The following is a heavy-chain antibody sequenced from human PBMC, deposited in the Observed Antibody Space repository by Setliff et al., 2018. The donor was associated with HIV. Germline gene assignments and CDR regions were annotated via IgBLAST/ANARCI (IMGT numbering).Heavy chain of an antibody. J-gene: IGHJ6*03. Sequence: PSETLSLTCTVSGDSVSRASYYWSWIRQPPGKGLEWIGYIYYSGTTKYNPSLKSRVTISVDTSKNQFSLKLSSVTAADTAGYYCASEAWTSYRSSSGYYYYYMDVWGKGTTVTTSS. CDR1: GDSVSRASYY. CDR3: ASEAWTSYRSSSGYYYYYMDV. V-gene: IGHV4-61*01. D-gene: IGHD6-6*01. CDR2: IYYSGTT.